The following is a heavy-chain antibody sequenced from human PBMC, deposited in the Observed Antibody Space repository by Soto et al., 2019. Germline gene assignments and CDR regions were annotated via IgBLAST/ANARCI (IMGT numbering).Heavy chain of an antibody. CDR1: GYSFISHY. J-gene: IGHJ4*02. D-gene: IGHD2-2*01. Sequence: ASVKVSCKASGYSFISHYIHWVRQAPGQGLEWMGFINPSGGSATLAQKFQGRVTMTRDTSTSTVYMELTILRSEDAAVYYCARDYLSSKLSLSYFDFWGQGTLVTGSS. CDR3: ARDYLSSKLSLSYFDF. V-gene: IGHV1-46*01. CDR2: INPSGGSA.